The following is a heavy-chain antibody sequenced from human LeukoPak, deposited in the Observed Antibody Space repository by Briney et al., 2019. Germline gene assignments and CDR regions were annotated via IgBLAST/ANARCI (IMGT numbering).Heavy chain of an antibody. CDR1: GGTFSSYA. V-gene: IGHV1-69*13. D-gene: IGHD3-10*01. CDR2: IIPIFGTA. CDR3: ELMVRGVMVY. J-gene: IGHJ4*02. Sequence: SVKVSCKASGGTFSSYAISWVRQAPGQGLEWMGGIIPIFGTANYAQKFQGRVTITADESTSTAYMELSSLRSEDTAVYYCELMVRGVMVYWGQGTLVTVSS.